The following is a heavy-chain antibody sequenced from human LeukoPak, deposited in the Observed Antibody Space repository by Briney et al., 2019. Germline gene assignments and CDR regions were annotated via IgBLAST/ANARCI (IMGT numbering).Heavy chain of an antibody. Sequence: PSETLSLTCTVSGGSISSGGYYWSWIRQHPGKGLEWIGYIYYSGSTYYNPSLKSRVTISVDTSKNQFSLKLSSVTAADTAVYYCARGGPPVVVVPAARPAHPFKTRTWFGPWGQGTLVTVSS. D-gene: IGHD2-2*01. J-gene: IGHJ5*02. CDR3: ARGGPPVVVVPAARPAHPFKTRTWFGP. CDR2: IYYSGST. CDR1: GGSISSGGYY. V-gene: IGHV4-31*03.